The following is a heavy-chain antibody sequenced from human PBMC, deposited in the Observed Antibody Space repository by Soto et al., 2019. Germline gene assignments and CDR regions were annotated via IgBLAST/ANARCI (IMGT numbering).Heavy chain of an antibody. CDR2: ITNSGGYT. D-gene: IGHD1-26*01. CDR3: AKAIVGANYFFDY. CDR1: GFSFSVYG. V-gene: IGHV3-23*01. J-gene: IGHJ4*02. Sequence: EVHLLESGGGLVQPGESLRLSCAASGFSFSVYGMTWVRQAPGRGLEWVSTITNSGGYTYYADFVKGRFTISRDNSKNTLFQQKNNLRAEDTAIYFCAKAIVGANYFFDYWGQGTLLTVSP.